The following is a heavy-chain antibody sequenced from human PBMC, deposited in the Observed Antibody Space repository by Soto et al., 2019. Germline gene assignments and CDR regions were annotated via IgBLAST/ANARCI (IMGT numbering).Heavy chain of an antibody. D-gene: IGHD3-3*01. J-gene: IGHJ6*02. CDR3: ARVGDDFWSGYYYYGMDV. CDR1: GFTFSSYS. Sequence: GSLRLSCAASGFTFSSYSMNWVRQAPGKGLEWVSYISSSSSTIYYADSVKGRFTISRDNAKNSLYLQMNSLRAEDTAVYYCARVGDDFWSGYYYYGMDVWGQGTTVTVSS. V-gene: IGHV3-48*01. CDR2: ISSSSSTI.